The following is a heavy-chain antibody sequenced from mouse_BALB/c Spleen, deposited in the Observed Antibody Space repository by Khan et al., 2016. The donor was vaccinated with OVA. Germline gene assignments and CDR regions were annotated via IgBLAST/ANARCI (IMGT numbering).Heavy chain of an antibody. CDR2: IWSDGST. CDR1: GFSLTSYG. D-gene: IGHD2-12*01. Sequence: QVQLKQSGPGLVAPSQSLSITCTISGFSLTSYGVHWVRQPPGKGLEWLVVIWSDGSTTYNSALKSRLSITKDNSKSQVFLKMNSLQIDDTAMYYCARHDSYFYAMDYWGQGTSVTVSS. J-gene: IGHJ4*01. V-gene: IGHV2-6-1*01. CDR3: ARHDSYFYAMDY.